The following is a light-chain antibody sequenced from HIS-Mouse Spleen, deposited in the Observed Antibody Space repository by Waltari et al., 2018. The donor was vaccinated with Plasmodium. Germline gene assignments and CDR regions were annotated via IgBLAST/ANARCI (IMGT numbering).Light chain of an antibody. CDR3: QQYNNWSFT. CDR1: QSVSSN. J-gene: IGKJ3*01. Sequence: EIVMTQSPATLSVSPGERATLSCRASQSVSSNLAWYQQKPGQAPGLLIYGASTRATAIPARFIGSGSGPEFTLTISSLQSEDFAVSYCQQYNNWSFTFGPGTKVDIK. CDR2: GAS. V-gene: IGKV3-15*01.